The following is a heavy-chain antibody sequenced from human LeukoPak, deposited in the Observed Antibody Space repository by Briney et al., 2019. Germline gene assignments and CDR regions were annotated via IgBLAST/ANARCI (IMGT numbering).Heavy chain of an antibody. CDR2: INPSGGST. CDR3: AREHIAAAVKNYFDY. J-gene: IGHJ4*02. Sequence: ASVKVSCKASGYTFTGYYMHWVRQAPGQGLEWMGIINPSGGSTSYAQKFQGRVTMTRDMSTSTVYMELSSLRSEDTAVYYCAREHIAAAVKNYFDYWGQGTLVTVSS. V-gene: IGHV1-46*01. D-gene: IGHD6-13*01. CDR1: GYTFTGYY.